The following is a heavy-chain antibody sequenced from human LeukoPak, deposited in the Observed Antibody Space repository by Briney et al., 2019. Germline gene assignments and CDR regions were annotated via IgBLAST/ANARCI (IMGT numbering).Heavy chain of an antibody. CDR2: ISSSSSYI. D-gene: IGHD2-15*01. Sequence: GGSLRLSCAASGFTFSSYSMNWVRQAPGKGLEWVSSISSSSSYIYYADSVKGRFTISRDNAKNSLYLQMNSLRAEDTAVYYCAREECSGGSCHYGMDVWGQGTTATVSS. V-gene: IGHV3-21*01. J-gene: IGHJ6*02. CDR1: GFTFSSYS. CDR3: AREECSGGSCHYGMDV.